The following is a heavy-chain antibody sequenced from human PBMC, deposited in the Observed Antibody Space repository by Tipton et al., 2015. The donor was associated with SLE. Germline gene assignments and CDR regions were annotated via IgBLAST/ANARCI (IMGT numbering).Heavy chain of an antibody. V-gene: IGHV3-30*09. CDR1: GFTFSSYW. Sequence: SLRLSCAASGFTFSSYWMHWVRHGPGKGLEWVASISYDGTYRYHADSVTGRFAISRANSKNTLYLQMNSLRAEDTAVYYCAGELYSSSGSDTFDIWGQGTMITVSS. D-gene: IGHD6-13*01. CDR3: AGELYSSSGSDTFDI. J-gene: IGHJ3*02. CDR2: ISYDGTYR.